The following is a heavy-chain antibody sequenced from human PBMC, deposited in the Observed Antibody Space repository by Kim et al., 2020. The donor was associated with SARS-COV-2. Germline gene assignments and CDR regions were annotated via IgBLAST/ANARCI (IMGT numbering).Heavy chain of an antibody. CDR3: ASTGYSSSRYPTESPFDY. J-gene: IGHJ4*02. Sequence: ASVKVSCKASGYTFTSYGISWVRQAPGQGLEWMGWISAYNGNTNYAQKLQGRVTMTTDTSTSTAYMELRSLRSDDTAVYYCASTGYSSSRYPTESPFDYWGQGTLVTVSS. CDR2: ISAYNGNT. CDR1: GYTFTSYG. D-gene: IGHD6-13*01. V-gene: IGHV1-18*04.